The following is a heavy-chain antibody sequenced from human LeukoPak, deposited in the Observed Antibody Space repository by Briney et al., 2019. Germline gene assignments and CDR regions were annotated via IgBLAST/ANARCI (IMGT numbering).Heavy chain of an antibody. Sequence: GASVKVSCKASGYTFGSFDINWVRQAPGQGLEWMGWINPNSGGTNYAQKFQGRVTMTRDTSISTAYMELSRLRSDDTAVYYCARGGGIVGATYHHFDYWGQGTLVTVSS. V-gene: IGHV1-2*02. CDR1: GYTFGSFD. CDR2: INPNSGGT. CDR3: ARGGGIVGATYHHFDY. J-gene: IGHJ4*02. D-gene: IGHD1-26*01.